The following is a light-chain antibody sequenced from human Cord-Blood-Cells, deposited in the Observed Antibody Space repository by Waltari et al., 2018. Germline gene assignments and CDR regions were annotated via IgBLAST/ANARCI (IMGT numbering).Light chain of an antibody. V-gene: IGLV2-14*03. CDR2: DVS. J-gene: IGLJ3*02. CDR1: SSDVGGYNY. Sequence: QSALTQPAPGSGSPGQSITLSCPGTSSDVGGYNYVPWYQQHPGKAPKLMIYDVSNRPSGVSNRFSGSKSGNTASLTISGLQAEDEADYYCSSYTSSSTQVFGGGTKLTVL. CDR3: SSYTSSSTQV.